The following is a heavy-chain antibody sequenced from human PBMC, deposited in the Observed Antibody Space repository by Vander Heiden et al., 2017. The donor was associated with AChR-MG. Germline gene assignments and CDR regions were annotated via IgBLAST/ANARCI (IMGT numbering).Heavy chain of an antibody. Sequence: EVQLVGCGGGLVQPGGSPRLSCGAPGFPLSSYAMHWVRQAPGKGLEYVSAISSNGGSTYYANSVKGRFTISRDNSKNTLYLQMGSLRAEDMAVYYCARRRYSSGWTDFDYWGQGTLVTVSS. CDR1: GFPLSSYA. J-gene: IGHJ4*02. CDR2: ISSNGGST. V-gene: IGHV3-64*01. D-gene: IGHD6-19*01. CDR3: ARRRYSSGWTDFDY.